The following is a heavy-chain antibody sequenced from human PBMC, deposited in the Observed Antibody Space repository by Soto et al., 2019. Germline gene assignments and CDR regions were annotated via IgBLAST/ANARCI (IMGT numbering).Heavy chain of an antibody. V-gene: IGHV3-23*01. CDR1: GFTFSSYA. CDR2: ISGSGGST. CDR3: AKSAESITIFGVVMGKDYYGMDG. J-gene: IGHJ6*02. D-gene: IGHD3-3*01. Sequence: PGGSLRLSCAASGFTFSSYAMSWVRQAPGKGLEWVSAISGSGGSTYYADSVKGRFTISRDNSKNTLYLQMNSLRAEDTAVYYCAKSAESITIFGVVMGKDYYGMDGWGHGTTVTVS.